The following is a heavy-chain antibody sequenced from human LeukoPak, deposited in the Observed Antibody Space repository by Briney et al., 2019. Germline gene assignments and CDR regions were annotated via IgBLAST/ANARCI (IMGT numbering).Heavy chain of an antibody. CDR2: ISSSSSTI. V-gene: IGHV3-48*04. CDR1: GFTFTNYA. Sequence: GGSLRLSCAASGFTFTNYAMNWVRQAPGKGLEWVSYISSSSSTIYYADSVKGRFTISRDNAKNTLHLQMNSLRAEDTAVYYCAVGVRGSGSYYYYYYYYGMDVWGQGTTVTVSS. J-gene: IGHJ6*02. CDR3: AVGVRGSGSYYYYYYYYGMDV. D-gene: IGHD3-10*01.